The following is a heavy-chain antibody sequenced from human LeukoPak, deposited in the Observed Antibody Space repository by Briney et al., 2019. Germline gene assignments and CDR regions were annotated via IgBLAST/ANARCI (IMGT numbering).Heavy chain of an antibody. D-gene: IGHD4-17*01. CDR1: GYTLTGFH. Sequence: ASVKVSCKASGYTLTGFHMHWVRQAPGQGLEWMGWIDSNSGGTSYAQTFQGRVTMTRDTSISTAYMERSEMRSDDTAVYYCARGGNIYDDYYFDYWGQGTLVTVSS. J-gene: IGHJ4*02. CDR2: IDSNSGGT. CDR3: ARGGNIYDDYYFDY. V-gene: IGHV1-2*02.